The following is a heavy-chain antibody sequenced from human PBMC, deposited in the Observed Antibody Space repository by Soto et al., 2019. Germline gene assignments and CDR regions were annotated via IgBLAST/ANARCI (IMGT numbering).Heavy chain of an antibody. CDR1: GGTFSSYA. J-gene: IGHJ6*02. D-gene: IGHD3-22*01. V-gene: IGHV1-69*01. CDR2: IIPIFGTA. Sequence: SVXVSCKSSGGTFSSYAISWVRQAPGQGLEWMGGIIPIFGTANYAQKFQGRVTITADESTSTAYMELSSLRSEDTAVYYCARSRYHYDSSGYYAAENYYGMDVWGQGTTVTVSS. CDR3: ARSRYHYDSSGYYAAENYYGMDV.